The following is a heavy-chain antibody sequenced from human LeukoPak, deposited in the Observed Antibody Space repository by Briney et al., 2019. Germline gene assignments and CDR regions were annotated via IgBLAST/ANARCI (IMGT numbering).Heavy chain of an antibody. D-gene: IGHD6-6*01. V-gene: IGHV1-18*01. Sequence: ASVKVSCKASGYTFTSYGISWVRQAPGQGLEWMGWISAYNGNTNYAQKPEGRVTMTTDTSTSTAYMELRSLRSDDTAVYYCAGGSRFIEARPLYYWGPGTLVTVSS. J-gene: IGHJ4*02. CDR1: GYTFTSYG. CDR3: AGGSRFIEARPLYY. CDR2: ISAYNGNT.